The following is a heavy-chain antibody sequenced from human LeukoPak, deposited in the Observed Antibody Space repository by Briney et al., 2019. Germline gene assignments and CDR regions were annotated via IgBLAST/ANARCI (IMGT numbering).Heavy chain of an antibody. J-gene: IGHJ6*02. CDR1: GFTFNIRW. V-gene: IGHV3-74*01. CDR3: TPDRSYAMEV. CDR2: INSDGSST. Sequence: GGSLRLSCAASGFTFNIRWMHWVRQAPGKGLVWVSRINSDGSSTNYADSVKGRFTISRDNAKNMVYLQMNSLRAEDTAVYYCTPDRSYAMEVWGPGATVAVS.